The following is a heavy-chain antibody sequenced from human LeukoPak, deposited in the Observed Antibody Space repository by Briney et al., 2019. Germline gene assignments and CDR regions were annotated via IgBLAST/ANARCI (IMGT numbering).Heavy chain of an antibody. Sequence: GGSLRLSCAASGFTFSNHWMAGGRQTPGRGPEWVANIDEDGDVKSYAESVKGRFSVSRDNGRPSLSLQMNSLRAEDTAIYNCARHVPRGRSDFDCWGQGVLVTVS. CDR1: GFTFSNHW. D-gene: IGHD5-12*01. V-gene: IGHV3-7*01. CDR3: ARHVPRGRSDFDC. J-gene: IGHJ4*02. CDR2: IDEDGDVK.